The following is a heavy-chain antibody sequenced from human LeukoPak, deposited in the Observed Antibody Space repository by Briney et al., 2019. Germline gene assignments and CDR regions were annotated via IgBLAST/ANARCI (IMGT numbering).Heavy chain of an antibody. CDR1: GFXFSSYW. CDR2: INSDGSTT. CDR3: ATVNVPATSY. J-gene: IGHJ4*02. D-gene: IGHD2-15*01. V-gene: IGHV3-74*01. Sequence: GGSLRLSCAASGFXFSSYWMHWVRQAPGKGLVWVSRINSDGSTTNYADSVKGRFTISRDNAKNTLYLEMNSLRGEDTAMYYCATVNVPATSYWGQGTLVTVSS.